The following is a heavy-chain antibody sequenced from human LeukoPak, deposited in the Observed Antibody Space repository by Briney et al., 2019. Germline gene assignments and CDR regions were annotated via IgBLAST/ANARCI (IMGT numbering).Heavy chain of an antibody. CDR1: GFAVSTCS. J-gene: IGHJ4*02. CDR2: IYSGAST. D-gene: IGHD3/OR15-3a*01. V-gene: IGHV3-53*04. CDR3: ARVISYFDY. Sequence: GGSLRLSCAASGFAVSTCSMSWVRQAPGKGLEWLSVIYSGASTDYADSVKGRFTISRHNSRNTLYLQLNSLRADDTAVYYCARVISYFDYWGQGTLVTVSS.